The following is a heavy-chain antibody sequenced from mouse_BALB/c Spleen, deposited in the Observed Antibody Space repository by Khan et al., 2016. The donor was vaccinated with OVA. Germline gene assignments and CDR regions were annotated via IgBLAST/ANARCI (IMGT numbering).Heavy chain of an antibody. V-gene: IGHV1-80*01. Sequence: QVQLQQPGAELVRPGSSVKISCKASGYAFSSYWMNWVKQRPGQGLEWIGQIYPGNGDTNYNGKFKGKATLTADKSSSTAHMQLSSLTSEDSAVYFCASYYGSSFAYWGQGTLVTVSA. CDR2: IYPGNGDT. CDR1: GYAFSSYW. CDR3: ASYYGSSFAY. J-gene: IGHJ3*01. D-gene: IGHD1-1*01.